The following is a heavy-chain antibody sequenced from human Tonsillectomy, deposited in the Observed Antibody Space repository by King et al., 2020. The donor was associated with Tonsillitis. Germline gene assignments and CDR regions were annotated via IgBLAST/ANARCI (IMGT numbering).Heavy chain of an antibody. CDR3: VMTTPYYFDY. Sequence: EVQLVESGGDLVQPGGSLRLSCAASGFTFIDYAMTWVRQAPGKGLEWVSGISISGNNTYYAASVKGRFTISRDNSKNTLHLQMNSLRAEDTAIYYCVMTTPYYFDYWGQGTLVTVSS. D-gene: IGHD1-1*01. CDR1: GFTFIDYA. CDR2: ISISGNNT. J-gene: IGHJ4*02. V-gene: IGHV3-23*04.